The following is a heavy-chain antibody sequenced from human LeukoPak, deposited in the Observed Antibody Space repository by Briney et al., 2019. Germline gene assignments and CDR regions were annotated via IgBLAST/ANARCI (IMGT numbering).Heavy chain of an antibody. CDR1: RVSFTEVW. Sequence: GSLRLSCAASRVSFTEVWMSWICATPGKGLWRMGHIYYSGSTNYKPSLKSRVTISVDTSKNQFSLKLSSVTAADTAVYYCARVTPSGWYSYYYYGMDVWGQGTTVTVSS. CDR2: IYYSGST. J-gene: IGHJ6*02. V-gene: IGHV4-59*01. D-gene: IGHD6-19*01. CDR3: ARVTPSGWYSYYYYGMDV.